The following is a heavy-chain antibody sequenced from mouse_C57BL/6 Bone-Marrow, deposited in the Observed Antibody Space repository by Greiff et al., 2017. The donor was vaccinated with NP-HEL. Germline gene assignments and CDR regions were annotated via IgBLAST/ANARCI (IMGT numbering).Heavy chain of an antibody. V-gene: IGHV5-4*01. CDR3: ASLTFYAMDY. CDR2: ISDGGSYT. Sequence: EVQGVESGGGLVKPGGSLKLSCAASGFTFSSYAMSWVRQTPEKRLEWVATISDGGSYTYYPDNVKGRFTISRDNAKNNLYLQMSHLKSEDTAMYYCASLTFYAMDYWGQGTAVTVSS. D-gene: IGHD1-3*01. CDR1: GFTFSSYA. J-gene: IGHJ4*01.